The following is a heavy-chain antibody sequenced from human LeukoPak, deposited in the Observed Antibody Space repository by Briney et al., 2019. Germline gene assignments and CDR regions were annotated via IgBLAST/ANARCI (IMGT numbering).Heavy chain of an antibody. CDR3: ARGIAESYDILTGYYGGFDY. CDR1: GFTFSSYS. D-gene: IGHD3-9*01. CDR2: ISSVSSYI. J-gene: IGHJ4*02. Sequence: GSLRLSCAASGFTFSSYSVNWVRQAPGKGLEWVSSISSVSSYIYYADSVKGRFTISRDNAKKSLYLQMNSLRAEDTAVYYCARGIAESYDILTGYYGGFDYWGQGTLVTVSS. V-gene: IGHV3-21*01.